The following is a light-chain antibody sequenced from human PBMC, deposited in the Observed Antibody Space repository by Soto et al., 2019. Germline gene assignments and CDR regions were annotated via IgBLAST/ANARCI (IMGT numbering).Light chain of an antibody. V-gene: IGKV1-13*02. CDR2: DAS. CDR1: QDISTS. CDR3: QQFQAYPLT. J-gene: IGKJ4*01. Sequence: QLTQSPSSLSASVGDRVTIPCRASQDISTSLAWCQQKPGKPPKLLIYDASTLESGVPSRFSGRGSGTDFTLTISSLQPEDFATYFCQQFQAYPLTFGGGTRVDI.